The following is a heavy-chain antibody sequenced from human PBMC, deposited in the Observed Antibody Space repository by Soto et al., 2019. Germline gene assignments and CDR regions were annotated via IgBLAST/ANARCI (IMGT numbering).Heavy chain of an antibody. V-gene: IGHV4-59*01. CDR1: GGSISSYY. Sequence: SETLSLICTVSGGSISSYYWSWIRQPPGKGLEWIGYIYYSGSTNYNPSLKSRVTISVDTSKNQFSLKLSSVTAADTAVYYCARDRRVVVVAPRSYYYYYGMDVWGQGNTVPVSS. D-gene: IGHD2-15*01. CDR2: IYYSGST. CDR3: ARDRRVVVVAPRSYYYYYGMDV. J-gene: IGHJ6*02.